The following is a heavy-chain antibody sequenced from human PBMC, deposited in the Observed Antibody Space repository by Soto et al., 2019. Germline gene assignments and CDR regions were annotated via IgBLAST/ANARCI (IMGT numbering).Heavy chain of an antibody. J-gene: IGHJ4*02. CDR3: ARLYFDTSGFYFFFDY. V-gene: IGHV4-39*01. CDR2: IYYSGST. Sequence: PSETLSLTCTVSGDSISSSNFYWGWIRQPPGKGLEWIGTIYYSGSTYYNTSLKSRVTISVDTSKNQFSLKLSSVTAADTAVYYCARLYFDTSGFYFFFDYWGQGTQVTVSS. CDR1: GDSISSSNFY. D-gene: IGHD3-22*01.